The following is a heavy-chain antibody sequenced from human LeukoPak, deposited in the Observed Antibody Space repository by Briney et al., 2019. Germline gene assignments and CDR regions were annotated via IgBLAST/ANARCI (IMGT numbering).Heavy chain of an antibody. CDR1: GFTFSSYA. CDR3: ARDLDGDCFDY. J-gene: IGHJ4*02. V-gene: IGHV3-30-3*01. CDR2: ISYDGSKR. Sequence: PGGSLRLSCAASGFTFSSYAMHWVRQAPGKGLEWVAVISYDGSKRYYADSVKGRFTISRDNSKNTLYLQMNSLRAEDTAVYYCARDLDGDCFDYWGQGTLVTVSS. D-gene: IGHD4-17*01.